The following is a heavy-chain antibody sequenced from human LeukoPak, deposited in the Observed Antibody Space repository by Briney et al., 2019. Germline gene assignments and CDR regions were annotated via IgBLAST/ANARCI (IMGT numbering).Heavy chain of an antibody. D-gene: IGHD2-2*01. CDR2: INPNSGGT. Sequence: ASVKVSCKASGYTFSDFYMHWVRQAPGQGLEWMGWINPNSGGTRDAQKFQGRVTMTRDTSISTAYMELSRLRSDDTAVYYCARSLCDYPFDYWGQGTLVTVSS. CDR3: ARSLCDYPFDY. CDR1: GYTFSDFY. V-gene: IGHV1-2*02. J-gene: IGHJ4*02.